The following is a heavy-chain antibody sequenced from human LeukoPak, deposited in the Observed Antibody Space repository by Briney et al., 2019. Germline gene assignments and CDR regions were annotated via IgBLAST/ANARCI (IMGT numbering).Heavy chain of an antibody. CDR2: INPNSGGT. J-gene: IGHJ4*02. Sequence: ASVKVSCKASGYTFTGYYMHWVRQAPGQGLEWMGWINPNSGGTNYAQKFQGRVTMTRDTSISTAYMELSRLRPDDTAVYYCARSRGLRSYFDYWGQGTLVTVSS. V-gene: IGHV1-2*02. D-gene: IGHD4-17*01. CDR3: ARSRGLRSYFDY. CDR1: GYTFTGYY.